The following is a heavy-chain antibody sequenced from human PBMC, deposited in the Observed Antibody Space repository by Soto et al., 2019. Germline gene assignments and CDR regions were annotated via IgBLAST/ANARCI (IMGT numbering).Heavy chain of an antibody. CDR3: ARGLEYYDFWSGYSDY. D-gene: IGHD3-3*01. J-gene: IGHJ4*02. CDR1: GYSIKREYY. V-gene: IGHV4-38-2*01. CDR2: ISHSGTT. Sequence: SETLSLTCAVSGYSIKREYYWGWIRQPPGKGLEWIGSISHSGTTYYHPSLKSRVTISLDTSKNQFSLKLSFLTAADTAVYYCARGLEYYDFWSGYSDYWGQGTLVTVSS.